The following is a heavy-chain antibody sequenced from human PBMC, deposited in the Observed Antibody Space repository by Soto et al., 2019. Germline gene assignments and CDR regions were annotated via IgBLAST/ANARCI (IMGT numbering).Heavy chain of an antibody. J-gene: IGHJ4*02. V-gene: IGHV3-23*01. CDR2: ISAGGNLI. CDR3: AKRQGIGAAAKNLDF. Sequence: PGGSLRLSCAASGFIFSNHAMSWVRQVPGKGLEWVSGISAGGNLIYSADSVRGRFTMSRDNSKNMLYLQMNSLRAEDTAVYFCAKRQGIGAAAKNLDFRGPGARVTVSS. D-gene: IGHD6-13*01. CDR1: GFIFSNHA.